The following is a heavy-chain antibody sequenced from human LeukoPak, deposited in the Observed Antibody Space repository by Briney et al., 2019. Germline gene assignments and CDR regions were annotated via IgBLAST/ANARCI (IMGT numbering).Heavy chain of an antibody. CDR3: ARADCSSTSCFNWFDP. CDR1: GYTFTSNG. Sequence: APVRVSCKASGYTFTSNGISWVRQAPGQGLEWMGWISAYNGNTNYAQKLQGRVTMTTDTSTSTAYMELRSLRSDDTAVYYCARADCSSTSCFNWFDPWGQGTLVTVSS. CDR2: ISAYNGNT. V-gene: IGHV1-18*01. D-gene: IGHD2-2*01. J-gene: IGHJ5*02.